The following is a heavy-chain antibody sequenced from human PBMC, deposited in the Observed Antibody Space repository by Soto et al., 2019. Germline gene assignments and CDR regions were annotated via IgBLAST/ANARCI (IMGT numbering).Heavy chain of an antibody. J-gene: IGHJ4*02. V-gene: IGHV1-69*08. CDR1: GGTFSSYT. Sequence: QVQLVQSGAEVKKPGSSVKVSCKASGGTFSSYTISWVRQAPGQGLEWMGRIIPILGIANYAQKFQGRVTITADKSTSTAYMEVSSLRSEDTAVYYCARDRGAAAGQNWGQGTLVTVSS. D-gene: IGHD6-13*01. CDR3: ARDRGAAAGQN. CDR2: IIPILGIA.